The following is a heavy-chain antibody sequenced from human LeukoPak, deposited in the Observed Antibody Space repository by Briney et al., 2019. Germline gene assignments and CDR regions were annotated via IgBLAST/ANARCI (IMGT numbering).Heavy chain of an antibody. D-gene: IGHD4-23*01. CDR3: ASQTTVVTLGYFDY. CDR1: GFTFSSYA. V-gene: IGHV3-30-3*01. Sequence: PGRSLRLSCAASGFTFSSYAMHWVRQAPGQGLEWLAVISYDGSNKYYADSVKGRFTISRDTSKNTLYLQMNSLRAEDTAVYYCASQTTVVTLGYFDYWGQGTLATVSS. J-gene: IGHJ4*02. CDR2: ISYDGSNK.